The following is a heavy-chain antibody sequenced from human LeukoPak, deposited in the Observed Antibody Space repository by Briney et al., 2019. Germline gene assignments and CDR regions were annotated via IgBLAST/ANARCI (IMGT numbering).Heavy chain of an antibody. CDR2: ISKDGSMR. Sequence: GGSPRVSCAESGFSFTKYAMGWVRHAPDKGLEWVAIISKDGSMRYYADPVKGRFTVSRDNSTNAVYLRMNSLKSEDTAVYYCAGEKFDIWGQGTMVTVSA. V-gene: IGHV3-30*04. CDR3: AGEKFDI. J-gene: IGHJ3*02. CDR1: GFSFTKYA.